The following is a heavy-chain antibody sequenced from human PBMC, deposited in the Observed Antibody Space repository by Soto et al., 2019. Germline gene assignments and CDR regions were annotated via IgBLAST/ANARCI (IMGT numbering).Heavy chain of an antibody. CDR2: IIPIFGTA. CDR1: GGTFSSYA. D-gene: IGHD6-19*01. V-gene: IGHV1-69*12. CDR3: SVVKKWLVRGKNWFAP. Sequence: QVQLVQSGAEVKKPGSSVKVSCKASGGTFSSYAISWVRQAPGQGLEWMGGIIPIFGTANYAQEFQGRVTITADESTSSGDMELSNVRSEETTVYYCSVVKKWLVRGKNWFAPWGQGTLVTVSS. J-gene: IGHJ5*02.